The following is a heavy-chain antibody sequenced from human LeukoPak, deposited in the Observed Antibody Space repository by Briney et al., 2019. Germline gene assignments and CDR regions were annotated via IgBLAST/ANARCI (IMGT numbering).Heavy chain of an antibody. CDR1: DYSFTSYW. D-gene: IGHD4-23*01. CDR2: LYSGDSDT. CDR3: ARLPYGGNALDY. V-gene: IGHV5-51*01. J-gene: IGHJ4*02. Sequence: GESLHLFCKGSDYSFTSYWIGWARPMPGKGLEWNGLLYSGDSDTSNNPSFQGQDTISADKSISAAYLQWCSLKASDTAMYYCARLPYGGNALDYWGQGTLVTVSS.